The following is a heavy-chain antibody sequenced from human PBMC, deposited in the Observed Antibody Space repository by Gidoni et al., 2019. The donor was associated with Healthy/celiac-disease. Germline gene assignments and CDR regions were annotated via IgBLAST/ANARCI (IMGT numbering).Heavy chain of an antibody. V-gene: IGHV4-34*01. J-gene: IGHJ4*02. D-gene: IGHD3-9*01. CDR3: ARRRLRYFNFDY. Sequence: QVQLQQWRAGLLTPSETLSLTCAVYGGSFSGYYWSWSRQPPGKGLEWIGEINHSGSTNYNPSLKSRVTISVDTSKNQFSLKLSSVTAADTAVYYCARRRLRYFNFDYWGQGTLVTVSS. CDR1: GGSFSGYY. CDR2: INHSGST.